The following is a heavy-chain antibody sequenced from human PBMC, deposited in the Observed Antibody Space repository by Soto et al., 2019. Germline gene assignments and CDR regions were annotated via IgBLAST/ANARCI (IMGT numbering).Heavy chain of an antibody. J-gene: IGHJ6*02. CDR3: AGVRGYDSSGYGSIYYYGMDV. CDR2: IIPIFGTA. Sequence: GASVKVSCKASGYTFTSYAISWVRQAPGQGLEWMGGIIPIFGTANYAQKFQGRVTITADESTSTAYMELSSLRSEDTAVYYCAGVRGYDSSGYGSIYYYGMDVWGQGTTVTVSS. V-gene: IGHV1-69*13. CDR1: GYTFTSYA. D-gene: IGHD3-22*01.